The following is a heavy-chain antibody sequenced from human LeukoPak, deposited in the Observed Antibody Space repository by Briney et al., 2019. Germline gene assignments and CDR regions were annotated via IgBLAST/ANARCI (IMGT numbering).Heavy chain of an antibody. CDR1: GGSISSSSYY. J-gene: IGHJ4*02. CDR2: IYYSGST. V-gene: IGHV4-39*01. Sequence: SETLSLTCTVSGGSISSSSYYWGWIRQPPGKGLEWIGSIYYSGSTYYNPSLKSRVTISVDTSKNQFSLKLSSVTAADTAVYYCARPLRGAAAGPDFDYWGQGTLVTVSS. D-gene: IGHD6-13*01. CDR3: ARPLRGAAAGPDFDY.